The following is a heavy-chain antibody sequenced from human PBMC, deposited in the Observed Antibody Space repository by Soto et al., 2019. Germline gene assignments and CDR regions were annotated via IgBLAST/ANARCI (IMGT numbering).Heavy chain of an antibody. Sequence: SETLSLTCAVYGGSISGYYWSWIRQPPGKGLEWIGEINHSGSTNYNPSLKSRVTISVDTSKNQFSLKLSSVTAADTAVYYCARVQLWIQDWFDPWGQGTLVTVSS. J-gene: IGHJ5*02. CDR1: GGSISGYY. CDR3: ARVQLWIQDWFDP. V-gene: IGHV4-34*01. CDR2: INHSGST. D-gene: IGHD5-18*01.